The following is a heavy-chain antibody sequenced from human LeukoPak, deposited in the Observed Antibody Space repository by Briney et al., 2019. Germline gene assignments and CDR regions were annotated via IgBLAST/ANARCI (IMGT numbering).Heavy chain of an antibody. CDR2: IYHSGST. Sequence: PSETLSLTCAVSGGSISSSNWWSWVRQPPGKGLEWIGEIYHSGSTNYNPSLKSRVTISVDTSKNQFSLKLSSVTAADTAVYYCARVRIVATGGDYFDYWGQGTLVTVSS. CDR3: ARVRIVATGGDYFDY. J-gene: IGHJ4*02. D-gene: IGHD5-12*01. V-gene: IGHV4-4*02. CDR1: GGSISSSNW.